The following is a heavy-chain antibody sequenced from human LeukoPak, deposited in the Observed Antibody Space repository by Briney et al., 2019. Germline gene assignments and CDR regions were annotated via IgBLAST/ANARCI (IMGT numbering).Heavy chain of an antibody. D-gene: IGHD5-18*01. CDR2: TFSSGST. V-gene: IGHV4-4*08. Sequence: SETLSLTCTVSGGSIKSYYWSWIRQPPGKGLEWVGYTFSSGSTNYNPSLKSRVTISLDTSETQFSLMLSSLTAADTAVYYCAGDLFGSYGYPYWFDPWGQGTLVTVSS. CDR3: AGDLFGSYGYPYWFDP. J-gene: IGHJ5*02. CDR1: GGSIKSYY.